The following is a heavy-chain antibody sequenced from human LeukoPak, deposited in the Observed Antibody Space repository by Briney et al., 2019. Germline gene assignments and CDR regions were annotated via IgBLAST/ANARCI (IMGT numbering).Heavy chain of an antibody. Sequence: PSETLSLTCTVSGGSISSGSYYWSWIRQPAGKGLEWIGRIYTSGSTNYNPSLKSRVTISVDTSKNQFSLKLSSVTAADTAVYYCARDSRVVVPAAPGYYYYYYMDVWGKGTTVTVS. CDR3: ARDSRVVVPAAPGYYYYYYMDV. CDR2: IYTSGST. CDR1: GGSISSGSYY. J-gene: IGHJ6*03. V-gene: IGHV4-61*02. D-gene: IGHD2-2*01.